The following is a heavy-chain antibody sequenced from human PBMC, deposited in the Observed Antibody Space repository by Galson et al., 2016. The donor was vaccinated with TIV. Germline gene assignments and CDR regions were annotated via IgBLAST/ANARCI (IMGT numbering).Heavy chain of an antibody. CDR3: AKVGKRGDYSWDAFDV. CDR2: LSLSGAYT. CDR1: GFSFRNYV. V-gene: IGHV3-23*01. J-gene: IGHJ3*01. Sequence: SLRLSCAASGFSFRNYVMSWVRLAPGKGLEWVSSLSLSGAYTYYADSVKGRFTISRDNAKYTLFLQLISLRAGDTAIYYCAKVGKRGDYSWDAFDVWGQGTVVTVSS. D-gene: IGHD2-15*01.